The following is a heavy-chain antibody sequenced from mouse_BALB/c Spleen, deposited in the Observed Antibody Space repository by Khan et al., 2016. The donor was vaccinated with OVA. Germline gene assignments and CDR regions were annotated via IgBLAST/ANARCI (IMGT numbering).Heavy chain of an antibody. D-gene: IGHD2-1*01. CDR2: IFTGTGTT. CDR1: GYTFTSYW. V-gene: IGHV1S132*01. Sequence: QVQLKQSGAELVKPGASVKLSCKTSGYTFTSYWIQWVKQRPGQGLGWIGQIFTGTGTTYYNENFKGKATLTVDTSSSTAYMQLSSLTSEDSAVYFCARGYFGNYEFVYWGQGTLVTVSP. J-gene: IGHJ3*01. CDR3: ARGYFGNYEFVY.